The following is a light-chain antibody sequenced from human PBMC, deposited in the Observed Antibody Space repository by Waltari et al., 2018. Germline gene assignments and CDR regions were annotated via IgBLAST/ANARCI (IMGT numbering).Light chain of an antibody. Sequence: SSELTQDAAVSVDLGQTVRLTCQGDTLSNTYASWYQQKPGQAPVLVIYGKTNRHSGIPDRFSGSSSGNTASLTITGAQAEDEADYYCNSRDSSSHHVIFGGGTRLTVL. CDR3: NSRDSSSHHVI. J-gene: IGLJ2*01. CDR1: TLSNTY. CDR2: GKT. V-gene: IGLV3-19*01.